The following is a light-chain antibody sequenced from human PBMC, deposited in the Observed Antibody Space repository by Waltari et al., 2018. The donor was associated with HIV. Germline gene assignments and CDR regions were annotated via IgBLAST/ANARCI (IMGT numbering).Light chain of an antibody. CDR3: GTWDSSLSAGV. J-gene: IGLJ3*02. CDR1: SPNIGNNY. V-gene: IGLV1-51*01. CDR2: DNN. Sequence: QSVLTQPPSVSAAPGQKVTISCSGSSPNIGNNYVSWYQQLPGTAPKLLIDDNNKHTDGSPDRMSGSKSGTAATRGITGLQTGGEADYYCGTWDSSLSAGVCGGGTTLTVL.